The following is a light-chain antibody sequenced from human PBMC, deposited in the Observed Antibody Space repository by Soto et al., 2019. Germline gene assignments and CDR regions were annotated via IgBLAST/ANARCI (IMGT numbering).Light chain of an antibody. Sequence: QSVLTQPRSVSGSPGQSVTISCTGTSTDVGGYNYVSWYQQHPGKAPKVMIYDVSKRPSGVPDRFSGSKSGNTASLTISGLQAEDEADYYCCSYGGYYNYVFGTGTKVTVL. CDR3: CSYGGYYNYV. V-gene: IGLV2-11*01. J-gene: IGLJ1*01. CDR2: DVS. CDR1: STDVGGYNY.